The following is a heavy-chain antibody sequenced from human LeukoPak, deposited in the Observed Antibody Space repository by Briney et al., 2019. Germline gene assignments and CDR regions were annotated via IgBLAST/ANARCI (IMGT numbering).Heavy chain of an antibody. CDR2: IYYSGST. CDR1: GGSISSGGYY. Sequence: SSETLSLTCTVSGGSISSGGYYWSWIRQHPGKGLEWIGYIYYSGSTYYNPSLKSRVTISVDTSKNQFSLKLGSVTAADTAVYYCARVELQSLIFDYWGQGTLVTVSS. V-gene: IGHV4-31*03. D-gene: IGHD1-7*01. CDR3: ARVELQSLIFDY. J-gene: IGHJ4*02.